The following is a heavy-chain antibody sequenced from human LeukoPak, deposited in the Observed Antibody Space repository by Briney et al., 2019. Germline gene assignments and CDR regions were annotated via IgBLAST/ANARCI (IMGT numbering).Heavy chain of an antibody. Sequence: GGSLRLSCTASGFTFGDYAMSWFRQAPGKGLEWVGFIRSKAYGGTTGYAASVKGRFTISRDDSKSIAYLQMNSLKTEDTAVYYCTRDRGLLIHLFDYWGQGTLVTVSS. J-gene: IGHJ4*02. D-gene: IGHD2-21*01. V-gene: IGHV3-49*03. CDR3: TRDRGLLIHLFDY. CDR2: IRSKAYGGTT. CDR1: GFTFGDYA.